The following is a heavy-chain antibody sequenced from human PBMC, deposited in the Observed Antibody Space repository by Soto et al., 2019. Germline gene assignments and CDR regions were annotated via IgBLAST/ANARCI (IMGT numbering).Heavy chain of an antibody. Sequence: GASVKVSCKASGYTFTRYDINWVRQATGQGLEYLGWMSPNSGNTGYVQKFQGRVTMTWDTSITTAYMELSSLRSEDTAVYFCARGVKYGAYSRWFDPWG. J-gene: IGHJ5*02. D-gene: IGHD4-17*01. V-gene: IGHV1-8*01. CDR3: ARGVKYGAYSRWFDP. CDR1: GYTFTRYD. CDR2: MSPNSGNT.